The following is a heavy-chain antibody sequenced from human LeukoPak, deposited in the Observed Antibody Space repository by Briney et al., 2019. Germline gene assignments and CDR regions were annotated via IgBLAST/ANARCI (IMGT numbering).Heavy chain of an antibody. CDR1: GGSIGGSISSFS. J-gene: IGHJ6*03. CDR2: IYTSGST. V-gene: IGHV4-4*07. D-gene: IGHD3-10*01. CDR3: ARAASGDAIDYYGSGRRYYSYYMDV. Sequence: SETLSLTCTVSGGSIGGSISSFSWTWIRQPAGKGLEWIGLIYTSGSTNYNPSLKSRITMSVDTSKNQFSLKLTSVTAADTAVYFCARAASGDAIDYYGSGRRYYSYYMDVWGKGTTVSISS.